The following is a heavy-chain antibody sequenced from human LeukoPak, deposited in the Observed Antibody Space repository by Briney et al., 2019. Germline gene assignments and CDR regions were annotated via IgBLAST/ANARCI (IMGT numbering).Heavy chain of an antibody. J-gene: IGHJ4*02. CDR1: GGSISSSSYY. CDR2: IYYGGST. V-gene: IGHV4-39*01. D-gene: IGHD6-6*01. Sequence: PSETLSLTCTVSGGSISSSSYYWGWIRQPPGEGLEWIGSIYYGGSTYYNPSLKSRVTISVDTSKNQFSLKLSSVTAADTAVYYCAGTYSSSPFDYWGQGTLVTVSS. CDR3: AGTYSSSPFDY.